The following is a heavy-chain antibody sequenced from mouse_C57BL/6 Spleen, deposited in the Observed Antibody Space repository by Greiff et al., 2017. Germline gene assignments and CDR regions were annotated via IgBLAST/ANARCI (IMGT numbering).Heavy chain of an antibody. CDR1: GFTFSSYA. CDR3: ARVDGYYLAWFAY. D-gene: IGHD2-3*01. V-gene: IGHV5-4*03. Sequence: EVKLVESGGGLVKPGGSLKLSCAASGFTFSSYAMSWVRQTPEKRLEWVATISDGGSYTYYPDNVKGRFTISRDNAKNNLYLQMSHLKSEDTAMYYCARVDGYYLAWFAYWGQGTLVTVSA. CDR2: ISDGGSYT. J-gene: IGHJ3*01.